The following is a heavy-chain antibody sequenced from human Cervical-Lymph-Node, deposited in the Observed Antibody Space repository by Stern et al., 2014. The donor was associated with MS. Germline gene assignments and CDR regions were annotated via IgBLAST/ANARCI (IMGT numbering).Heavy chain of an antibody. Sequence: QMQLVQYGAEVNKPGASVKVSCKASGYTFTSYGIRWVRQAPGQGLEWMGWNRAYNGNTNYAQKLQGRVTMTSDTSTCPAYMELRSLRSDDTAVYYCARGLLGSENAFDIWGQGTMVTVSS. CDR2: NRAYNGNT. CDR1: GYTFTSYG. CDR3: ARGLLGSENAFDI. J-gene: IGHJ3*02. D-gene: IGHD2-15*01. V-gene: IGHV1-18*01.